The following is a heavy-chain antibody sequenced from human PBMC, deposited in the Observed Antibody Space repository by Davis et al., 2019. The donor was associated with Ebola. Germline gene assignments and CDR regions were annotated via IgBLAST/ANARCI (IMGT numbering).Heavy chain of an antibody. CDR1: VYTFTSYY. J-gene: IGHJ4*02. D-gene: IGHD3-10*01. V-gene: IGHV1-46*01. CDR3: ARVHNYYGQDY. CDR2: INPSGGST. Sequence: SVPVSCLASVYTFTSYYTHWVRQAPGQALEWMGIINPSGGSTSYAQKFQGRVTMTRETSTSTVYMELSSLRSEDTAVYYCARVHNYYGQDYWGQGTLVTVSS.